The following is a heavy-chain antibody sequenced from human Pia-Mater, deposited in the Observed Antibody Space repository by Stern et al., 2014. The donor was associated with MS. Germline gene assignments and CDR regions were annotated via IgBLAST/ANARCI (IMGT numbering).Heavy chain of an antibody. V-gene: IGHV4-4*02. CDR3: VYGGFHSPFAY. J-gene: IGHJ4*02. D-gene: IGHD4-23*01. Sequence: VQLVESGPGLVKPSGTLSFTCTVSGGSFSSSNWWSWVRQTPGKGLAWIGEISHSGSTSYTPSLKSRVTMSIDKSKRQFSLNLISVIAADTAVYYCVYGGFHSPFAYWGQGKLVTVSS. CDR1: GGSFSSSNW. CDR2: ISHSGST.